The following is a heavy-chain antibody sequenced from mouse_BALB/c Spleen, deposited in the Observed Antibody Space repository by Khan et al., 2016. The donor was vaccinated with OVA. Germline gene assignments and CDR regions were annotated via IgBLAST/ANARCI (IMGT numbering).Heavy chain of an antibody. J-gene: IGHJ2*01. CDR3: EKSGYGSLGY. V-gene: IGHV1-77*01. CDR2: IYPGSGST. D-gene: IGHD1-1*01. CDR1: GYTFTDYI. Sequence: QVQLQQSGPVLVKPGASVKMSCKASGYTFTDYIINWVRQRTGQGLEWIGRIYPGSGSTYYNEKFKGKATLTADKSSNTAYMQLRSLTSEDSAVDFCEKSGYGSLGYWGQGTTLTVSS.